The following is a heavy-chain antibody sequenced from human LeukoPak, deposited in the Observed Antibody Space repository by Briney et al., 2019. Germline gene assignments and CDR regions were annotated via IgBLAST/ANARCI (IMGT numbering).Heavy chain of an antibody. V-gene: IGHV1-2*02. Sequence: GASVKVSCKASGYTFTGYKMHWVRQAPGQGLEWMGWINPYSGGANYAQKFQGRVTMTRDTSISTAYMELSRLRIDDTAVYYCARDQAVVPPNEAFDIWGQGTMVTVSS. J-gene: IGHJ3*02. CDR2: INPYSGGA. CDR1: GYTFTGYK. D-gene: IGHD4-23*01. CDR3: ARDQAVVPPNEAFDI.